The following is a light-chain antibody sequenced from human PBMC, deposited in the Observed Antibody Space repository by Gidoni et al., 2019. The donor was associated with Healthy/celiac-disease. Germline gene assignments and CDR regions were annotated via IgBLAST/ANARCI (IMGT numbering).Light chain of an antibody. CDR2: DAS. CDR1: QSVSSY. J-gene: IGKJ4*01. Sequence: EIVLTQSPATLSLSPGERATLSCRASQSVSSYLAWYQQKPGQAPSLLIYDASNRATGIPARFSGSGSGTDFTLTISSLEPEDFAVYYCQQRSNWPSTTFGGGTKVEIK. CDR3: QQRSNWPSTT. V-gene: IGKV3-11*01.